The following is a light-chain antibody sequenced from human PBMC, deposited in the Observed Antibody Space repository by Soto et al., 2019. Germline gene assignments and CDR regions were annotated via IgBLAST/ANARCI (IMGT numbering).Light chain of an antibody. V-gene: IGKV3-20*01. Sequence: EIVLTQSPGTLSLSPGERATLSCRASQSVSSSYLAWYQQKPGQAPRLLIYGASSRAPGIPDRFSGSGSGPDFTLTISRLEPEDFAVYYCQQYGSSPPYTFGQGTKLEIK. CDR3: QQYGSSPPYT. CDR2: GAS. CDR1: QSVSSSY. J-gene: IGKJ2*01.